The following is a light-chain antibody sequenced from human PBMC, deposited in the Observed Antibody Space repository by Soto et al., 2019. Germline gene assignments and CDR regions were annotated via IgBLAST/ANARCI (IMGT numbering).Light chain of an antibody. Sequence: EIVLTQSPGTLSVSPGERATLSCRASQSVSSYLAWYQQKPGQAPRLLIYDASNRATGIPARFSGSGSGTDFTLTISSLEPEDFAVYYCQQRSNWPPEPTFGGGTKVDIK. CDR3: QQRSNWPPEPT. CDR2: DAS. J-gene: IGKJ4*01. CDR1: QSVSSY. V-gene: IGKV3-11*01.